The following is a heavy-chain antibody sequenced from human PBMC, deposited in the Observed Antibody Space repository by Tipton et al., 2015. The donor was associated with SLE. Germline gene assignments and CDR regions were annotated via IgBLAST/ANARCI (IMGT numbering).Heavy chain of an antibody. CDR2: INSDGSST. J-gene: IGHJ3*02. V-gene: IGHV3-74*01. CDR1: GFTFSSSW. CDR3: ARTSSGGAFDI. D-gene: IGHD2-2*01. Sequence: SLRLSCAASGFTFSSSWMHLVRQGPGKGLVCVSRINSDGSSTTYADPVKGRFTISRDNAKNTLYLQMNSLRAEDTAVYYCARTSSGGAFDIWGQGTMVTVSS.